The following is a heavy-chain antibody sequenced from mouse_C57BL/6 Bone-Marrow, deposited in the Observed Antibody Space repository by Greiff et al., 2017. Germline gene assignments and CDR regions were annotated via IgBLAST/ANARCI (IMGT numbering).Heavy chain of an antibody. D-gene: IGHD1-1*01. CDR3: TTIITTVVAPYYFDY. V-gene: IGHV14-4*01. CDR1: GFNIKDDY. Sequence: VQLQQSGAELVRPGASVKLSCTASGFNIKDDYMHWVKQRPEQGLEWIGWIDPENGDTEYASKFQGKATITADTSSNTAYLQLSSLTSEDTAVYYLTTIITTVVAPYYFDYWGQGTTLTVSS. J-gene: IGHJ2*01. CDR2: IDPENGDT.